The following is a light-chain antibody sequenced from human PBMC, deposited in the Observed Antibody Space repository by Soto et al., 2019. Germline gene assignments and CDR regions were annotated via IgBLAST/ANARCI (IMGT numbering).Light chain of an antibody. CDR3: CSYTSTNTLV. Sequence: QSALTQPASVSGSPGQSITISCTGTSSDVGGYNYVSWYQHHPGKAPKVMIYEVSNRPSGVSNRFSGSKSGNTASLTISGLQYEYEADYLCCSYTSTNTLVFGGGTQLTVL. CDR2: EVS. CDR1: SSDVGGYNY. V-gene: IGLV2-14*01. J-gene: IGLJ3*02.